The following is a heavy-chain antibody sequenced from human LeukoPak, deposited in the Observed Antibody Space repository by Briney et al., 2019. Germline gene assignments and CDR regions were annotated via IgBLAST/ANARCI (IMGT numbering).Heavy chain of an antibody. V-gene: IGHV3-48*04. J-gene: IGHJ4*02. CDR1: GFSFSDYS. CDR2: ISSSGSTI. CDR3: ARDTPPNYGDYGGIDY. D-gene: IGHD4-17*01. Sequence: GGSLRLSCAASGFSFSDYSMNWVRQAPGKGLEWVSYISSSGSTIYYADSVKGRFTISRDNAKSSLYLQMNSLRAEDTAVYYCARDTPPNYGDYGGIDYWGQGTLVTVSS.